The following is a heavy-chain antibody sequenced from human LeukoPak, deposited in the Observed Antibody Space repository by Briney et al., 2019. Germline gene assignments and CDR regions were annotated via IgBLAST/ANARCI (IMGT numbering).Heavy chain of an antibody. CDR2: IKDDGSDK. CDR1: GFSISNYW. J-gene: IGHJ4*02. CDR3: ARDQSSRPLGY. D-gene: IGHD3-16*01. Sequence: GGSLRLSCAASGFSISNYWMSWVRQAPGKGLEWMANIKDDGSDKYYVDSVKGRFTISRDNAKNSLYLQMNSLRVEDTAVYYCARDQSSRPLGYWGQGTLVTVFS. V-gene: IGHV3-7*01.